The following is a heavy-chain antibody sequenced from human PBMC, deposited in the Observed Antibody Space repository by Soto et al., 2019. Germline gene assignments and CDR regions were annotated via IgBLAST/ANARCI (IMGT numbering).Heavy chain of an antibody. CDR3: ARALLSHSYDSGGYDSYFHAMDV. CDR1: GGTFSSYA. D-gene: IGHD3-22*01. Sequence: GASVKVSCKASGGTFSSYAISWVRQAPGQGLEWMGGIIPISETTNYAQIFQGRVSIVADISTSTAYMELSRLRSEDTAVYYCARALLSHSYDSGGYDSYFHAMDVWGQGTPVTVSS. J-gene: IGHJ6*02. V-gene: IGHV1-69*06. CDR2: IIPISETT.